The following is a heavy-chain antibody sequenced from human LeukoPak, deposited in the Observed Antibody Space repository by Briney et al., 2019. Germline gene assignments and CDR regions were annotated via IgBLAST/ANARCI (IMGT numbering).Heavy chain of an antibody. Sequence: PSQTLSLTCTVPGGSISSGSNYWSWIRQPAGKGLEWIGRIYTSGNTHYKPSLKSRVTISLDTSKNQFSLKLSSVTAADTAVYYCTRGDNNWGQGTLVTVSS. CDR1: GGSISSGSNY. CDR3: TRGDNN. CDR2: IYTSGNT. J-gene: IGHJ4*02. V-gene: IGHV4-61*02. D-gene: IGHD2/OR15-2a*01.